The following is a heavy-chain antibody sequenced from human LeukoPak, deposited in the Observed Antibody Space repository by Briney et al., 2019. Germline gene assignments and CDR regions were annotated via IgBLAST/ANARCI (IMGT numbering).Heavy chain of an antibody. CDR2: IYSGGST. CDR1: GFTFSTYS. Sequence: PGGSLRLSCAASGFTFSTYSMNWVRQAPGKGLEWVSVIYSGGSTYYADSVKGRFTISRDNSKNTLYLQMNSLRAEDTAVYYCVREGYYHSGSLPTFYFDYWGQGTLVTVSS. V-gene: IGHV3-53*01. CDR3: VREGYYHSGSLPTFYFDY. D-gene: IGHD3-10*01. J-gene: IGHJ4*02.